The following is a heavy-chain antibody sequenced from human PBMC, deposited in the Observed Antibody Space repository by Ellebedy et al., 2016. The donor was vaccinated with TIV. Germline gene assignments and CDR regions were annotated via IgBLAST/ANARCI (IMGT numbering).Heavy chain of an antibody. D-gene: IGHD6-19*01. J-gene: IGHJ4*02. CDR2: INAGNGNT. CDR1: GYTFTSYA. V-gene: IGHV1-3*01. Sequence: ASVKVSXKTSGYTFTSYAMHWVRQAPGQRLEWMGWINAGNGNTKYSQKFQGRVTITADKSTSTAYMELSSLRSEDTAVYYCETYSSGWYTGIDYWGQGTLVTVSS. CDR3: ETYSSGWYTGIDY.